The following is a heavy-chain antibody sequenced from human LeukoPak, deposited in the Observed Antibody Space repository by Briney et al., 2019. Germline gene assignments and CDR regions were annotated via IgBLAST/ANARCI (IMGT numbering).Heavy chain of an antibody. J-gene: IGHJ5*02. Sequence: SETLSLTCTVSGGSISSYYWSWIRQPPGKGLEWIGYIYYSGSTNYNPSPKSQVTISVDTSKNQFSLKLSSVTAADTAVYYCARDKGHDWFDPWGQGTLVTVSS. CDR3: ARDKGHDWFDP. V-gene: IGHV4-59*01. CDR2: IYYSGST. CDR1: GGSISSYY.